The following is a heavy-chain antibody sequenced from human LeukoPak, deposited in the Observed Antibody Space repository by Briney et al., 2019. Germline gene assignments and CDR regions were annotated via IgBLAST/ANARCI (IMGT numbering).Heavy chain of an antibody. Sequence: GGSLRLSCAASGVTFSSYWMRWVRQAPGKGVEWVAKIKEDGSEKYYVDSVRGRFTISRDNAKNSLYLQMNSLRAEDTAVYYCARGRFNYDSSGYSSFYHWGQGTLVTVSS. CDR1: GVTFSSYW. CDR2: IKEDGSEK. CDR3: ARGRFNYDSSGYSSFYH. D-gene: IGHD3-22*01. J-gene: IGHJ4*02. V-gene: IGHV3-7*01.